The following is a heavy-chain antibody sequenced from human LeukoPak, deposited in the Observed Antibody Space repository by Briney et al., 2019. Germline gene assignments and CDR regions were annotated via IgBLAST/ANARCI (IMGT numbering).Heavy chain of an antibody. CDR3: AKDIGYCGGTSCSFFDI. CDR2: ISGDGGST. D-gene: IGHD2-2*01. J-gene: IGHJ3*02. CDR1: GFTFDDYA. Sequence: GRSLRLSCAASGFTFDDYAMHWVRQAPGKGLEWVSLISGDGGSTYYADSVKGRFTISRDNSKNSLYLQMNSLRTEDTALYYCAKDIGYCGGTSCSFFDIWGQGTMVTVSS. V-gene: IGHV3-43*02.